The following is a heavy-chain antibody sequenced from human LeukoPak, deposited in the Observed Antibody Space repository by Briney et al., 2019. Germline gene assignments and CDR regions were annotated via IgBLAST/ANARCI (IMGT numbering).Heavy chain of an antibody. Sequence: PGGSLRLSCVASQFTFSSYAMSWVRQAPGKGQEWVSAISGSGGSTYYADSVKGRFTISRDNSKNTLYLQMNSLRAEDTAVYYCATTVVPAAILDYWGQGTLVTVSS. CDR3: ATTVVPAAILDY. D-gene: IGHD2-2*02. CDR2: ISGSGGST. J-gene: IGHJ4*02. V-gene: IGHV3-23*01. CDR1: QFTFSSYA.